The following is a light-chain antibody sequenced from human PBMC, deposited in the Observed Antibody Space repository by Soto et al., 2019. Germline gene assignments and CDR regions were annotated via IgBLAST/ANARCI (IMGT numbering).Light chain of an antibody. Sequence: EIVMTQSPVTLSVSPGERATLSCRASQSISSKLAWYQQKPGQAPRLLIYGASTRATGIPARFSGSGSGTACTLTISSLQSEDFAVYYCQQYDNWPLTFGGGTKVEIK. J-gene: IGKJ4*01. CDR1: QSISSK. CDR3: QQYDNWPLT. V-gene: IGKV3-15*01. CDR2: GAS.